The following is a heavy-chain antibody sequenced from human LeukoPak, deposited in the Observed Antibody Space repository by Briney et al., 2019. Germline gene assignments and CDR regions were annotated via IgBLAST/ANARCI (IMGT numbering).Heavy chain of an antibody. J-gene: IGHJ4*02. CDR3: PRDAAAAGTVNFDY. Sequence: GGSLRLSCAASGFTFSSYGMHWVRQAPGKGLEWVAVIWYDGSNKYYADSVKGRFTISRDNSKNTLYLQMNSLRAEDTAVYYCPRDAAAAGTVNFDYWGQGTLVTVSS. CDR2: IWYDGSNK. CDR1: GFTFSSYG. V-gene: IGHV3-33*01. D-gene: IGHD6-13*01.